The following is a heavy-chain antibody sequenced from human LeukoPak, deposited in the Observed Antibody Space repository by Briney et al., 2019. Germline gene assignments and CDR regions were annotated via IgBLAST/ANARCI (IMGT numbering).Heavy chain of an antibody. CDR3: AKVPNVREWLLPYYFDY. J-gene: IGHJ4*02. CDR1: GITFSSYA. D-gene: IGHD3-3*01. Sequence: PGGSLRVSCAASGITFSSYAMSWVRQAPGKGLEWVSAISGSGVSTYYEDFVKGRFTISRDNSKNTLYLQMNSLRAEDTAVYYCAKVPNVREWLLPYYFDYWGQGTLVTVSS. CDR2: ISGSGVST. V-gene: IGHV3-23*01.